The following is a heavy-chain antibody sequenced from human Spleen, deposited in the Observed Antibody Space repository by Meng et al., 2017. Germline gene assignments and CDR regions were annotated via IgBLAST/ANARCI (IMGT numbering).Heavy chain of an antibody. D-gene: IGHD4-11*01. J-gene: IGHJ4*02. CDR3: ARGPTTMAHDFDY. CDR1: GGSFSDYD. Sequence: QLQQWVAGLLRPSETLPLTCVVSGGSFSDYDWSWIRQPPGKGLEWIGEINHSGSTNYNPSLESRATISVDTSQNNLSLKLSSVTAADSAVYYCARGPTTMAHDFDYWGQGTLVTVFS. CDR2: INHSGST. V-gene: IGHV4-34*01.